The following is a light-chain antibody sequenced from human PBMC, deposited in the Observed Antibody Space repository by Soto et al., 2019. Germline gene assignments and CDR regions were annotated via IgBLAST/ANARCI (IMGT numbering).Light chain of an antibody. CDR2: GAS. Sequence: DIALTQSPGTLSLSPGERATLSCRASQSVSSSQLAWYQQKPGQAPRLLMYGASSRATGIPDRLSGSGSGTDFTLTISRLEPEDFAVYYCQQYGSSGTFGQGTKVDIK. V-gene: IGKV3-20*01. J-gene: IGKJ1*01. CDR3: QQYGSSGT. CDR1: QSVSSSQ.